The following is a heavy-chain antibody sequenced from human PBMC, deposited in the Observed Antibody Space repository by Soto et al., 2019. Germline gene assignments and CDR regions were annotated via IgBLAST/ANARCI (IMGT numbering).Heavy chain of an antibody. V-gene: IGHV1-46*02. J-gene: IGHJ2*01. D-gene: IGHD1-1*01. CDR1: GYTFNSYY. Sequence: QVQLVQSGAEVKKPGASVKASCKASGYTFNSYYIHWVRQAPGQGLEWMGIFNPNGGSTNYAQNLQGRVTLTRDTSTSTVYMELSSLRSEDTAIYYCARGGYDWYFDLWGRGTLVTVSS. CDR2: FNPNGGST. CDR3: ARGGYDWYFDL.